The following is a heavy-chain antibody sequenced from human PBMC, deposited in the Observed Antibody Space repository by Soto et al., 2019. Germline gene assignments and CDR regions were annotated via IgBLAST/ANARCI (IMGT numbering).Heavy chain of an antibody. V-gene: IGHV1-69*12. Sequence: QVQLVQSGAEVKKPGSSVKVSCKASGGTFSSYAISWVRQAPGQGLEWMGGIIPIFGTANYAQKFQGRVTITADESTSTAYRELSSLRSEDTAVYYCARGDVGTAMDHYYYYGMDVWGQGTAVTVSS. CDR1: GGTFSSYA. CDR2: IIPIFGTA. CDR3: ARGDVGTAMDHYYYYGMDV. D-gene: IGHD5-18*01. J-gene: IGHJ6*02.